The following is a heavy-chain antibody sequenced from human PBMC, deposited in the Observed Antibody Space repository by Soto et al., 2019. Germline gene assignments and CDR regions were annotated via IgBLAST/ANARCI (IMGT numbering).Heavy chain of an antibody. D-gene: IGHD3-10*01. CDR3: GQGRGLDGSPYYYYYAMDV. CDR2: IKKDGNEK. V-gene: IGHV3-7*01. J-gene: IGHJ6*02. CDR1: GFTFSAYC. Sequence: GGSLRLSCEASGFTFSAYCMTWGRQAPGKGLEWVANIKKDGNEKYYVDSVKGRFTISRDNAKSWRYLQMNSLTAVDTAVNYGGQGRGLDGSPYYYYYAMDVWGRGTTVTVAS.